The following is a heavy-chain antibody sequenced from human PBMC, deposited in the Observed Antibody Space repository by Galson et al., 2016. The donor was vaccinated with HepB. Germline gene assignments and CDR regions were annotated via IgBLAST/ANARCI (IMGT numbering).Heavy chain of an antibody. V-gene: IGHV3-11*01. CDR3: ARGAIVAVSGRAFDI. D-gene: IGHD2-21*01. CDR1: AFSFSDYY. CDR2: ISSSGRNI. Sequence: SLRLSCAASAFSFSDYYMTWIRQAPGKGLEWVSYISSSGRNIYYADSVKGRFTISRDNAKNSLYLQMNSLRADDTAVYYCARGAIVAVSGRAFDIWGQGTMVTVSS. J-gene: IGHJ3*02.